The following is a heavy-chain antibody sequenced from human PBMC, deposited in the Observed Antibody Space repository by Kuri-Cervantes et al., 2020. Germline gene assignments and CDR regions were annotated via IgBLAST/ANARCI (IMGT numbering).Heavy chain of an antibody. J-gene: IGHJ6*03. CDR1: DFTFTKYW. D-gene: IGHD2-2*01. CDR3: ARLQAARYYYYYYYMDV. Sequence: GGSLRLSCAASDFTFTKYWMNWVRQAPGKGLEWVSYISSSSSTIYYADSVKGRFTISRDNAKNSLYLQMNSLRAEDTAVYYCARLQAARYYYYYYYMDVWGKGTTVTVSS. CDR2: ISSSSSTI. V-gene: IGHV3-48*01.